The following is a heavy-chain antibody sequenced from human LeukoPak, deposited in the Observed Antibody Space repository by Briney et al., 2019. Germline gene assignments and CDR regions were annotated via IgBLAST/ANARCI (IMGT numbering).Heavy chain of an antibody. Sequence: PGGSLRLSCAASGFTFSSYGMHWVRQAPGKGLEWVAVIWYDGSNKYYADSVKGRFTISRDNSKNTLYLQMNSLRAEDTAVYYCARDHPNAHDAFDIWGQGTMVTVSS. CDR3: ARDHPNAHDAFDI. CDR2: IWYDGSNK. CDR1: GFTFSSYG. D-gene: IGHD1-1*01. J-gene: IGHJ3*02. V-gene: IGHV3-33*01.